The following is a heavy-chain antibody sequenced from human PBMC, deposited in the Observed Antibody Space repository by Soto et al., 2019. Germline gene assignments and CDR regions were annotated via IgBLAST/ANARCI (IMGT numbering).Heavy chain of an antibody. CDR1: GGSISSGGYY. CDR2: IYYSGST. V-gene: IGHV4-31*03. D-gene: IGHD4-17*01. CDR3: AREPTTVVTPGDYGGNGCFDY. J-gene: IGHJ4*02. Sequence: QVQLQESGPGLVKPSQTLSLTCTVSGGSISSGGYYWSWIRQHPGKGLEWIGYIYYSGSTYYNPSLKSRVTISVDTSKNQFSLKLSSVTAADTAVYYCAREPTTVVTPGDYGGNGCFDYWGQGNLVTVSS.